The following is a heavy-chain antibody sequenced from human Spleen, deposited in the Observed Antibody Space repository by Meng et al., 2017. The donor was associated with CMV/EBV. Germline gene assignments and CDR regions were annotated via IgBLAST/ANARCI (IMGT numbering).Heavy chain of an antibody. J-gene: IGHJ6*02. CDR2: IGTAGDT. D-gene: IGHD4-11*01. CDR1: GFTFSSYD. CDR3: ARVWGLQPDYYGMDV. V-gene: IGHV3-13*01. Sequence: GESLKISCAASGFTFSSYDMHWVRQATGKGLEWVSAIGTAGDTYYPGSVKGRFTISRENAKNSLYLQMNGLRAGDTAVYYCARVWGLQPDYYGMDVWGQGTTVTVSS.